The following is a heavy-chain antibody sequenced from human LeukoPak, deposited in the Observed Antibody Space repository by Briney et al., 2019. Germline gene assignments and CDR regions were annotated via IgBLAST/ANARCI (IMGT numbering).Heavy chain of an antibody. D-gene: IGHD2-21*02. CDR3: ARLTAFGYVAFDS. V-gene: IGHV4-39*01. CDR2: IYYSGST. CDR1: GGSIGSTSHY. Sequence: SETLSLTCTVSGGSIGSTSHYWGWIRQPPGKGPEWIGNIYYSGSTFYTTSLKSRVTISVDTSRNQFSLRLSSLTASDTAVYYCARLTAFGYVAFDSWGQGTLVTVSS. J-gene: IGHJ4*02.